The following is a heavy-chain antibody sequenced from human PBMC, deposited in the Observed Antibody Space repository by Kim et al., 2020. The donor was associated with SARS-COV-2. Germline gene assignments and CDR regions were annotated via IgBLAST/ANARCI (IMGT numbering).Heavy chain of an antibody. CDR3: TRVHGTTLAFWAPVD. CDR2: IKSEANSYAD. CDR1: GFTFSSSS. V-gene: IGHV3-73*01. Sequence: GGSLRLSCAASGFTFSSSSMHWVRQASGKGLEWVGRIKSEANSYADADAASGQVRFTISRADSKHTAYMQIQSLKDEDTSLYYCTRVHGTTLAFWAPVD. J-gene: IGHJ3*02. D-gene: IGHD3-3*02.